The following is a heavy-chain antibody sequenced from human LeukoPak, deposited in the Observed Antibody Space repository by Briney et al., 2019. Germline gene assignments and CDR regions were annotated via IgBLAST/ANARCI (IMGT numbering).Heavy chain of an antibody. D-gene: IGHD6-6*01. CDR1: GFTFSGFW. V-gene: IGHV3-7*03. CDR2: INSDGSEG. J-gene: IGHJ3*01. CDR3: ARSSYSSSSSV. Sequence: GGSLRLSCATSGFTFSGFWMSWSRQAPGKGLEWVASINSDGSEGYYADVVKGRFTISRDNAKNSLYLQINSLRAEDTAVYYCARSSYSSSSSVWGQGTMVTVSS.